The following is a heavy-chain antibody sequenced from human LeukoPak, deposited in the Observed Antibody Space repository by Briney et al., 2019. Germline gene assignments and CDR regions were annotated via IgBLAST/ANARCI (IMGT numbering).Heavy chain of an antibody. CDR2: INPSGGST. J-gene: IGHJ5*02. V-gene: IGHV1-46*01. CDR1: GYTFTSYY. D-gene: IGHD6-19*01. CDR3: ARAAVAVAGTGWFDP. Sequence: ASVKVSCKASGYTFTSYYMHWVRQAPGQGLEWMGIINPSGGSTSYAQKFQGRVTMTRDTSTSTVYMELSSLRSEDTAVYHCARAAVAVAGTGWFDPWGQGTLVTVSS.